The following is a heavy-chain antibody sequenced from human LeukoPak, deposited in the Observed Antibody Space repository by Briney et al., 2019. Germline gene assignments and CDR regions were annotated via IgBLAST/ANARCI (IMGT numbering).Heavy chain of an antibody. CDR2: IIPIFGTA. J-gene: IGHJ4*02. D-gene: IGHD6-13*01. CDR1: GGTFSSYA. Sequence: ASVKVSCKASGGTFSSYAISWVRQAPGQGLEWMGGIIPIFGTANYAQKFQGRVTITADESTSTAYMELSSLRSEDTAVYYCARESCRSSWSQGFCDFDYWGQGTLVTVSS. V-gene: IGHV1-69*13. CDR3: ARESCRSSWSQGFCDFDY.